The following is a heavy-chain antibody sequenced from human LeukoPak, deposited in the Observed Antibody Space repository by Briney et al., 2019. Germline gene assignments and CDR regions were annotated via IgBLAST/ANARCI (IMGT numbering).Heavy chain of an antibody. D-gene: IGHD3-10*01. J-gene: IGHJ6*02. CDR1: GFSFSNYD. Sequence: GGSLRLSCSASGFSFSNYDMHWVRQAPGKGLEYVSAISSNGGSTYYADSVKGRLTISRDNSKNTLYLHMSSLRPEDTAVYFCVKDIMGSTDYYYGLDVWGQGTTVTVSS. CDR2: ISSNGGST. CDR3: VKDIMGSTDYYYGLDV. V-gene: IGHV3-64D*09.